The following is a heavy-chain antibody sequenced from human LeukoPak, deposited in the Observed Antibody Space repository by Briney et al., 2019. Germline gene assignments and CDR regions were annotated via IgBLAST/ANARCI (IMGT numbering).Heavy chain of an antibody. CDR3: ARDHDWAFDL. Sequence: GGSLRLSCEASGFPFGSYVMSWVRQAPGKGLEWIAYINHNAEMIFYPDFVKGRFTISRDNAKNSLYLQMNALRYEDTAIYYCARDHDWAFDLWGQGTLATASS. CDR1: GFPFGSYV. V-gene: IGHV3-48*02. J-gene: IGHJ4*02. D-gene: IGHD3-9*01. CDR2: INHNAEMI.